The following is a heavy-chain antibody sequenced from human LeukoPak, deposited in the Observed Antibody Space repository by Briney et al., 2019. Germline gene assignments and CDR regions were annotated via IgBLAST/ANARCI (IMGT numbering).Heavy chain of an antibody. J-gene: IGHJ6*02. CDR1: GFTFSSYW. CDR3: ATGDRGYSGYDYPYYYYGMDV. D-gene: IGHD5-12*01. Sequence: GGSLRLSCAASGFTFSSYWMSWVRQAPGKGLEWVANIKQDGSEKYYVDSVKGRFTISRDNAKNTLYLQMNSLRAEDTAVYYCATGDRGYSGYDYPYYYYGMDVWGQGTSVTVSS. V-gene: IGHV3-7*01. CDR2: IKQDGSEK.